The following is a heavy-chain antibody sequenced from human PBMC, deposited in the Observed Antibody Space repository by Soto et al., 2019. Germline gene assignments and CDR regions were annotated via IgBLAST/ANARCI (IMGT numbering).Heavy chain of an antibody. J-gene: IGHJ4*02. V-gene: IGHV4-59*01. CDR2: IYYSGST. CDR3: ARAQGSGFLVS. Sequence: SETLSLTCTVSGGSISSYYWSWIRQPPGKGLEWIGYIYYSGSTNYNPPLKSRVTISVDTSKNQFSLKLSSVTAADTAVYYCARAQGSGFLVSWGQGTLVTVSS. D-gene: IGHD3-10*01. CDR1: GGSISSYY.